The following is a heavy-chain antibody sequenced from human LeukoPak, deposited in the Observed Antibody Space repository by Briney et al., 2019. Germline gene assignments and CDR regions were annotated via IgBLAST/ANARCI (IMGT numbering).Heavy chain of an antibody. J-gene: IGHJ4*02. CDR1: GFTFSSYA. D-gene: IGHD3-22*01. V-gene: IGHV3-30-3*01. CDR2: ISYDGSNK. CDR3: ARDSRITMIVVVITLPDY. Sequence: GGSLRLSCAASGFTFSSYAMHWVRQAPGKGLKWVAVISYDGSNKYYADSVKGRFTISRDNSKNTLYLQMNSLRAEDTAVYYCARDSRITMIVVVITLPDYWGQGTLVTVSS.